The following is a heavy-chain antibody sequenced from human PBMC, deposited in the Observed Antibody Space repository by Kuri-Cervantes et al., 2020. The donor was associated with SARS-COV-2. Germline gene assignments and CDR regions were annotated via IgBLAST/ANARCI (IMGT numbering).Heavy chain of an antibody. CDR3: ARDHGEFDYYYYGMDV. J-gene: IGHJ6*02. D-gene: IGHD3-10*01. CDR1: GFTFSSYA. CDR2: ISGSGGST. Sequence: GGSLRLSCAASGFTFSSYAMSWVRQAPGKGLEWVSAISGSGGSTYYADSVKGRFTISRDNSKNTLYLQMNSLRDEDTAVYYCARDHGEFDYYYYGMDVWGQGTTVTVSS. V-gene: IGHV3-23*01.